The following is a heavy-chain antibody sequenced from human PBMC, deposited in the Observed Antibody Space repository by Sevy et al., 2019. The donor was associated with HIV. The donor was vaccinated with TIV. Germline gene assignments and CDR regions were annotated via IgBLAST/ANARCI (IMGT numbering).Heavy chain of an antibody. CDR2: IYYSGST. CDR1: GGSISSYY. CDR3: ARMVRGYSFDY. Sequence: SETLSLTCTVSGGSISSYYWSWIRQPPGKGLEWIGYIYYSGSTNYNPSLKSRVTISVDTSKNQFSLKLSSVTAADTAVYYCARMVRGYSFDYWGQRTLVTGSS. V-gene: IGHV4-59*01. J-gene: IGHJ4*02. D-gene: IGHD3-10*01.